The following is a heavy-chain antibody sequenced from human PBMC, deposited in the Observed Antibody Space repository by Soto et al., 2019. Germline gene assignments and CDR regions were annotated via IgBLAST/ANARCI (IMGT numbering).Heavy chain of an antibody. J-gene: IGHJ4*02. D-gene: IGHD6-6*01. Sequence: SETLSLPCALYGGSFYGYDWSWIRQTPGKGLEWIGELNQSGRTNYNPSLKTRVTISLDTSRNQLSLKLTSLTAADTAVYFCARLTSGGSSSPYSFDYWGQGPLVTVSS. V-gene: IGHV4-34*01. CDR1: GGSFYGYD. CDR2: LNQSGRT. CDR3: ARLTSGGSSSPYSFDY.